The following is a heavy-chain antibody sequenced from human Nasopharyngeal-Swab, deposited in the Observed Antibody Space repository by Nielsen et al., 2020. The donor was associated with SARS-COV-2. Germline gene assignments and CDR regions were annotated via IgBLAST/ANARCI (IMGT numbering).Heavy chain of an antibody. Sequence: SETLSLTCAVSGYSISSSNSWGWIRQPPGKGLEWIGYIYYSGSTYYNPSLKSRVTMSVDTSKNQFSLKLSSVTAVDTAVYYCARNPWGYFDLWGRGTLVTVSS. CDR1: GYSISSSNS. J-gene: IGHJ2*01. V-gene: IGHV4-28*01. CDR2: IYYSGST. CDR3: ARNPWGYFDL.